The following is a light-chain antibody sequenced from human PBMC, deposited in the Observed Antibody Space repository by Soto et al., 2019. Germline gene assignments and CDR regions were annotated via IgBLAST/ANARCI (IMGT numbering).Light chain of an antibody. J-gene: IGKJ1*01. CDR2: SAS. CDR3: QHYNVYPWT. V-gene: IGKV1-9*01. Sequence: DIQLTQSPSVLSASVGDTFTITCRASQALSNYLAWYQQKPGKAPDLLIYSASTLQSGVPSRFSGSGSETEFTLSISSLQPDDFATYYCQHYNVYPWTFGQGTKVDIK. CDR1: QALSNY.